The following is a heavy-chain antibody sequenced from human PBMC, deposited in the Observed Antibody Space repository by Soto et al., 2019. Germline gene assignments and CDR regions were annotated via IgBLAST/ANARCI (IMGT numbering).Heavy chain of an antibody. CDR1: GYSLSEVS. V-gene: IGHV1-24*01. D-gene: IGHD6-19*01. CDR2: FDPEDDET. J-gene: IGHJ5*02. Sequence: ASVKVSCKASGYSLSEVSMHWVRQTPGIGLEWMGYFDPEDDETIYAQKFQGRVTMTEDTSTDTAYMELSSLRSEDTAVYYCARYFDPNSSGWYREAGGVLDPWGQGTLVTVSS. CDR3: ARYFDPNSSGWYREAGGVLDP.